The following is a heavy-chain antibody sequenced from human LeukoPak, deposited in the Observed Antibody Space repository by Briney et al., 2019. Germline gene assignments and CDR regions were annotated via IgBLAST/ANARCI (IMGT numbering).Heavy chain of an antibody. J-gene: IGHJ4*02. V-gene: IGHV3-7*01. CDR1: GFTFNTYY. CDR3: ARERYCTSATCYAGVPFDS. D-gene: IGHD2-2*01. CDR2: IKQDGSEN. Sequence: GSLRLSCAASGFTFNTYYMTWVRQAPGKGLEWVAGIKQDGSENYYMDSVKGRFTISRDNSRNSLYLQMNSLRAEDTAVYFCARERYCTSATCYAGVPFDSWGQGTLVTVSS.